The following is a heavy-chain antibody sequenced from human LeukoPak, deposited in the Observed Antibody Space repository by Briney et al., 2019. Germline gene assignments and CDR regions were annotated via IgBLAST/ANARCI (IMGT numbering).Heavy chain of an antibody. CDR1: GYSISSGYY. V-gene: IGHV4-38-2*01. CDR3: ARRPVPDPEYSSSVDY. Sequence: PSETLSLTCAVSGYSISSGYYWGWIRPPPGKGLEWIGSIYHSGSTYYNPSLKSRVTISVDTSKNQFSLKLSSVTAADTAVYYCARRPVPDPEYSSSVDYWGQGTLVTVSS. J-gene: IGHJ4*02. D-gene: IGHD6-6*01. CDR2: IYHSGST.